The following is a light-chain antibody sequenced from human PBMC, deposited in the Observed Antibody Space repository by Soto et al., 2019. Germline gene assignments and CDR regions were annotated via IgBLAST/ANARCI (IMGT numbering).Light chain of an antibody. CDR1: QSVSDY. CDR2: GVS. CDR3: HQYDSSPST. Sequence: ETVLTQSPARLSLSPGERATLSCRAGQSVSDYLAWYQQKPGQPPRLLIYGVSTRATGIPVRFSGSGSGTEFTLTISRLEPEDFAVYYCHQYDSSPSTFGQGTKVDIK. V-gene: IGKV3-20*01. J-gene: IGKJ1*01.